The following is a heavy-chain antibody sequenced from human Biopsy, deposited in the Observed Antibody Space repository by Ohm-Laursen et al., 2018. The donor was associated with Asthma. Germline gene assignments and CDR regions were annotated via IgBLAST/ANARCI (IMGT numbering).Heavy chain of an antibody. CDR3: AKSADYYDSTDYLDF. CDR1: GFTVSTNG. Sequence: GSLRLSCAASGFTVSTNGMSWVRQPPGKGLEWVSVIYSGGGTYYADSVQGRVTISRDNSKNTLSLQMNSLRAEDTAVYYCAKSADYYDSTDYLDFWGRGTLVTVSS. J-gene: IGHJ4*01. CDR2: IYSGGGT. V-gene: IGHV3-53*01. D-gene: IGHD3-22*01.